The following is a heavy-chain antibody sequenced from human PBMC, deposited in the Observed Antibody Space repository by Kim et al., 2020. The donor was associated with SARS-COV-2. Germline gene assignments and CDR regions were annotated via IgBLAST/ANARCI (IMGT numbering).Heavy chain of an antibody. Sequence: EDGETIDAQEFQGRVTMTEDTSTDTAYMELSSLRSEDTAVYYCATGRGDYWGQGTLVTVSS. CDR3: ATGRGDY. V-gene: IGHV1-24*01. CDR2: EDGET. J-gene: IGHJ4*02. D-gene: IGHD3-10*01.